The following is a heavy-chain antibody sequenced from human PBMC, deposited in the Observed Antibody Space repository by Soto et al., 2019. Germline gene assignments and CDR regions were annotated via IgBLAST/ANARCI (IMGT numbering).Heavy chain of an antibody. Sequence: QITLKESGPTLVKPTQTLTLTCTFSGFSLSTSGVGVGWIRQPPGKDLEWLALIYWDDDKRYSPFLKSRLTITKDTSKNQVVLTMTSMDPVDTATYYCAHRRSYGSGADALDIWGQGKMVTVSA. CDR2: IYWDDDK. CDR1: GFSLSTSGVG. V-gene: IGHV2-5*02. D-gene: IGHD3-10*01. J-gene: IGHJ3*02. CDR3: AHRRSYGSGADALDI.